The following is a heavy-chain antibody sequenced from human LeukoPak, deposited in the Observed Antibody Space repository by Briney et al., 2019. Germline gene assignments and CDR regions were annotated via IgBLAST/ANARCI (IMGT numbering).Heavy chain of an antibody. Sequence: PGGSLRLSCAVSGFSVSRNYVSWVRQAPGKGLEWVSLIYSDGTTYYADSVKGRFTISKDNSKNTLYLQMNSLRGEDTAIYYCARDFGDSERGFDYWGQGTPVTVSS. CDR3: ARDFGDSERGFDY. CDR1: GFSVSRNY. CDR2: IYSDGTT. J-gene: IGHJ4*02. D-gene: IGHD4-17*01. V-gene: IGHV3-53*01.